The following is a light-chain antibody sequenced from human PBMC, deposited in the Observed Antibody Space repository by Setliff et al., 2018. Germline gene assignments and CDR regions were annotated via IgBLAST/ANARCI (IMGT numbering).Light chain of an antibody. J-gene: IGLJ2*01. CDR2: EVS. V-gene: IGLV2-14*01. Sequence: QSVLTQPASVSGSPGQSITISCTRTSSDVGGYNYVSWYQQHPGKAPKLMIYEVSNRPSGVSNRFSGSKSGNTASLTISGLQAEGEADYYCSSYTSISLVVFGGGTKVTVL. CDR1: SSDVGGYNY. CDR3: SSYTSISLVV.